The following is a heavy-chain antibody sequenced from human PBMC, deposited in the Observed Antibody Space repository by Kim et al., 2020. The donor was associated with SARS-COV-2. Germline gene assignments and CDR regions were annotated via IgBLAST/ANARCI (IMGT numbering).Heavy chain of an antibody. Sequence: GGSLRLSCAASGFTFSSYGMHWVRQAPGKGLEWVAVISYDGSNKYYADSVKGRFTISRDNSKNTLYLQMNSLRAEDTAVYYCAKSAHQRINSSSWYWFDPWGQGTLVTVSS. CDR3: AKSAHQRINSSSWYWFDP. V-gene: IGHV3-30*18. D-gene: IGHD6-13*01. CDR2: ISYDGSNK. CDR1: GFTFSSYG. J-gene: IGHJ5*02.